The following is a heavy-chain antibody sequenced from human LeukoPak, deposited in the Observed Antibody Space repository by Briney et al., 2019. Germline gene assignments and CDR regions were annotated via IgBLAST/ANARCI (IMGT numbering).Heavy chain of an antibody. V-gene: IGHV4-61*02. Sequence: SETLSLTCIVSGGSMTSGTFSWSWIRQPAGKGVQWIGRAHTSGSTNYNPSLQSRFTISVDTSKNLFSLELSSVTATDTAVYYWTRDTLTAPFYYSYMDVWGKGTTVTVSS. J-gene: IGHJ6*03. D-gene: IGHD1-14*01. CDR1: GGSMTSGTFS. CDR3: TRDTLTAPFYYSYMDV. CDR2: AHTSGST.